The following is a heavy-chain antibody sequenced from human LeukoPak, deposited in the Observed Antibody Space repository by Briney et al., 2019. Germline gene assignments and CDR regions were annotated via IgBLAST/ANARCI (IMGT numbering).Heavy chain of an antibody. CDR1: GGSFSGYY. V-gene: IGHV4-34*01. D-gene: IGHD4-23*01. Sequence: SETLSLTCAVYGGSFSGYYWSWIRQPPGKGLEWIGEINHSGSTNYNPSLKSRVTISVDTSKNQFSLKLSSVTAADTAMYYCARPQSGNSFDYWGQGTLVTVSS. J-gene: IGHJ4*02. CDR3: ARPQSGNSFDY. CDR2: INHSGST.